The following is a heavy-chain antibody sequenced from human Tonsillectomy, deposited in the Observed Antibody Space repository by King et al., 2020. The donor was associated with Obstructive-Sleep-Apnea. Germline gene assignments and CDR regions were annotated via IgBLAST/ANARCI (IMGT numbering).Heavy chain of an antibody. D-gene: IGHD3-10*01. CDR3: AREGDRVDASGTWAPFHH. CDR2: ITSSGTTM. J-gene: IGHJ1*01. V-gene: IGHV3-11*01. CDR1: GFTFSDYY. Sequence: VQLVESGGGLVKPGGSLRLSCAVSGFTFSDYYMSWVRQAPGKGLEWVSYITSSGTTMYYAGSVKGRFTISRDNTKNSLHLQMNSLRAEDTAVYYCAREGDRVDASGTWAPFHHWGQGTLVIVSS.